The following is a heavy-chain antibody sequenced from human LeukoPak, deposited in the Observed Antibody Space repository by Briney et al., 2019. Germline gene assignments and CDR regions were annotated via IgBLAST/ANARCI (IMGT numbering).Heavy chain of an antibody. V-gene: IGHV1-69*13. CDR2: IIPIFGTA. CDR3: ARLGFGESHQDY. Sequence: SVKASCKASGGTFSSYAISWVRQAPGQGLEWMGGIIPIFGTANYAQKFQGRVTITADESTSTAYMELSSLRSEDTAVYYCARLGFGESHQDYWGQGTLVTVSS. D-gene: IGHD3-10*01. CDR1: GGTFSSYA. J-gene: IGHJ4*02.